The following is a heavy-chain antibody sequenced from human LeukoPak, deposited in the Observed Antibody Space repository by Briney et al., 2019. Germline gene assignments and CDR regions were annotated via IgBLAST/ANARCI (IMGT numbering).Heavy chain of an antibody. Sequence: GASVKVSCKAFGFSFASFGFNWVRQPPGQGLEWMGWISGYNGHTRYEQKFHDRVTMTTASSTTTVYMELSSLRSDDTAVYYCAREVWPWVAAAGSGLGYWGQGTLVTVSS. CDR3: AREVWPWVAAAGSGLGY. CDR2: ISGYNGHT. V-gene: IGHV1-18*01. CDR1: GFSFASFG. J-gene: IGHJ4*02. D-gene: IGHD6-13*01.